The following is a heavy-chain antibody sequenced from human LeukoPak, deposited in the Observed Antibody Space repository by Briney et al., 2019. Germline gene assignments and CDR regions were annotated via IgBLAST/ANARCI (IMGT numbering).Heavy chain of an antibody. CDR2: FDPEDGET. Sequence: ASVKVSCKVSGYTLTELSMHWVRQAPGKGLECMGGFDPEDGETIYAQKFKGRVTRTEHTPTDTAYMELSSLRSEDTAVYYCATGGAKSSYYYYYYMDVWGKGTTVTVSS. CDR3: ATGGAKSSYYYYYYMDV. CDR1: GYTLTELS. D-gene: IGHD3-16*01. J-gene: IGHJ6*03. V-gene: IGHV1-24*01.